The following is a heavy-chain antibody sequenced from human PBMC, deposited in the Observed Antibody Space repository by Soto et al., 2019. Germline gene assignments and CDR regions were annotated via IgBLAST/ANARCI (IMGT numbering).Heavy chain of an antibody. CDR3: ARARRVRYFDWLLVY. J-gene: IGHJ4*02. Sequence: GASVKVSCKASGYTFTSYAMHWVRQAPGQRLEWMGWINAGNANTKYSQKFQGRVTITRDTSASTAYMELSSLRSEDTAVYYCARARRVRYFDWLLVYWGQGTLVTVSS. CDR2: INAGNANT. CDR1: GYTFTSYA. V-gene: IGHV1-3*01. D-gene: IGHD3-9*01.